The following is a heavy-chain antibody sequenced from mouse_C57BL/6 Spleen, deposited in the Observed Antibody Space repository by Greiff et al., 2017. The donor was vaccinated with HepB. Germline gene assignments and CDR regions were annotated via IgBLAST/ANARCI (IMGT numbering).Heavy chain of an antibody. Sequence: VKLQESGAELVKPGASVKMSCKASGYTFTTYPIEWMKQNHGKSLEWIGNFHPYNDDTKYNEKFKGKATLTVEKSSSTVYLELSRLTSDDSAVYYCARSHYYGSLWYFDVWGTGTTFTVSS. V-gene: IGHV1-47*01. CDR2: FHPYNDDT. J-gene: IGHJ1*03. CDR1: GYTFTTYP. CDR3: ARSHYYGSLWYFDV. D-gene: IGHD1-1*01.